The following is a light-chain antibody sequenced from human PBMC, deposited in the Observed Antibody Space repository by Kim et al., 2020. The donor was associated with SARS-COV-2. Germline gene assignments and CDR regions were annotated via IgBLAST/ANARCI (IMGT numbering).Light chain of an antibody. V-gene: IGKV2-30*02. Sequence: QPASISCRASQSLVHSTGNTYLTWFQKRPGQSPRRLIYEVSTRDSGVPDRFRGSWSGTDFTLEISRVEAEDVGVYYCMQGTYWPTFGQGTKVDIK. CDR1: QSLVHSTGNTY. J-gene: IGKJ1*01. CDR3: MQGTYWPT. CDR2: EVS.